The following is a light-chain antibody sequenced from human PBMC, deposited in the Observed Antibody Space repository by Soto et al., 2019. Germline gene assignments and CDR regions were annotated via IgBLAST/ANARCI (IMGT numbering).Light chain of an antibody. V-gene: IGKV3-20*01. J-gene: IGKJ1*01. CDR3: QHYGSLSWT. CDR2: DTS. Sequence: EIVLTQSPATLSLSPGERATLSCRASQSVSNYLAWYQQRPGQAPRLLIYDTSSRATGIPARFRGSGSGTDFTLTISRLEPEDFAVYYCQHYGSLSWTFGQGTKVDI. CDR1: QSVSNY.